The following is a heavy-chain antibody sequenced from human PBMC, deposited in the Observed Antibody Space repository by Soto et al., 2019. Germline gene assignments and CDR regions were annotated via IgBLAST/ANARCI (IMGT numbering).Heavy chain of an antibody. V-gene: IGHV3-53*01. CDR1: GFSVSTGH. Sequence: EVQLVDSGGGLIQPGGSLRLSCVASGFSVSTGHMIWVRQAPGKGLEWVSISFSGGAAYYAASVEGRFSVSRDNSKNTLYLQMNSLRVEVTAVYYCAKSGFGDWGQGTLVTVSS. CDR3: AKSGFGD. D-gene: IGHD3-3*01. J-gene: IGHJ4*02. CDR2: SFSGGAA.